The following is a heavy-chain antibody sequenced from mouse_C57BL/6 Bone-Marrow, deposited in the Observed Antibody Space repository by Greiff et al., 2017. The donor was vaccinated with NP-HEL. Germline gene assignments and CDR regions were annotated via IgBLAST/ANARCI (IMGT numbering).Heavy chain of an antibody. CDR1: GFNIKDDY. J-gene: IGHJ4*01. Sequence: EVQGVESGAELVRPGASVKLSCTASGFNIKDDYMHWVKQRPEQGLEWIGWIDPENGDTEYASKFQGKATITADTSSNTAYLQLSSLTSEDTAVYYCTTNGNYGGYAMDYWGQGTSVTVSS. CDR2: IDPENGDT. D-gene: IGHD2-1*01. V-gene: IGHV14-4*01. CDR3: TTNGNYGGYAMDY.